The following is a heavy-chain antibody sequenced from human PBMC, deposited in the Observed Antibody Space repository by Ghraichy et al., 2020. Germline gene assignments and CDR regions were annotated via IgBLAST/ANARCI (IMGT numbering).Heavy chain of an antibody. J-gene: IGHJ4*02. CDR3: ATNAETGY. V-gene: IGHV3-48*02. CDR2: ISGSSSTI. CDR1: GFTFSTYT. Sequence: GGSLRLSCAASGFTFSTYTMSWVRQAPGKGLEWISSISGSSSTIQYADSVKGRFTISRDNAKNSLYLQMNSLRDEDTGVYYCATNAETGYWGQGTLVKVS. D-gene: IGHD1-14*01.